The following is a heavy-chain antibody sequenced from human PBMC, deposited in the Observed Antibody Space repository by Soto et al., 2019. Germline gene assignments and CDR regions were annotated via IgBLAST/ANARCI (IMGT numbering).Heavy chain of an antibody. J-gene: IGHJ6*02. CDR2: IIPIFGTA. D-gene: IGHD2-15*01. V-gene: IGHV1-69*06. Sequence: QVQLVQSGAEVKKPGSSVKVSCKASGGTFSSYAISWVRQAPGQGLERMGGIIPIFGTANYAQKLQGRVTITAEKSTGTAYMELSSLRSDDTAVYCCARDYLPVAATRYYCYGMDVWGQGTTVTGSS. CDR3: ARDYLPVAATRYYCYGMDV. CDR1: GGTFSSYA.